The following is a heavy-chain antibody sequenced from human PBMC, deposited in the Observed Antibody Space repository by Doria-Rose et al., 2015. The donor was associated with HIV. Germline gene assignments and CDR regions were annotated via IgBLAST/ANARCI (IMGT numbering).Heavy chain of an antibody. V-gene: IGHV4-34*01. CDR1: GRSFSGYY. Sequence: QVQLQESGAGLVKPSETLSLTCAVFGRSFSGYYWSWIRQPPGKGLEWIGEINHSGSTNYKTALKSLVTISFDTSKNLFSLKPSSVTAADTAVYYCARGLLRGGWNDVDYYYGMDVWGQGTTVTVSS. CDR2: INHSGST. J-gene: IGHJ6*02. CDR3: ARGLLRGGWNDVDYYYGMDV. D-gene: IGHD1-1*01.